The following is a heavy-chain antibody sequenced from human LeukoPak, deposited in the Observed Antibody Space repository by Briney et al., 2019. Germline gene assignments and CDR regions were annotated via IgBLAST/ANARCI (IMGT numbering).Heavy chain of an antibody. V-gene: IGHV3-48*03. J-gene: IGHJ4*02. Sequence: GGSLRLSCAASGFTFSSYEMNWVRQAPGKGLEWVSYISSGSTIYDADSVKGRFTISRDNAKNSLYLQMNSLRAEDTTVYYCARESIAVAGAPFDYWGQGTLVTVSS. CDR3: ARESIAVAGAPFDY. CDR1: GFTFSSYE. CDR2: ISSGSTI. D-gene: IGHD6-19*01.